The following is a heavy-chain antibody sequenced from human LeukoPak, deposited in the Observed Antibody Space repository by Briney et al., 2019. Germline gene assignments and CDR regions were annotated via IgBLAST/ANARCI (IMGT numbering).Heavy chain of an antibody. CDR1: GFTFSSYS. V-gene: IGHV3-48*01. D-gene: IGHD2-2*01. CDR2: ISSSSSTI. J-gene: IGHJ4*02. Sequence: GGSLRLSCAASGFTFSSYSMNWVRQAPGKGLEWVSYISSSSSTIYYADSVKGRFTISRDNAKNSLYLQMNSLRAEDTAVYCCARDQGCSSTSCTDYFDYWGQGTLVTVSS. CDR3: ARDQGCSSTSCTDYFDY.